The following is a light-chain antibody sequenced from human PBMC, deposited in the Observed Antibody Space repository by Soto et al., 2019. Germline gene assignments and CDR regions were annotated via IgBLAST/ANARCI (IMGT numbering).Light chain of an antibody. J-gene: IGLJ2*01. CDR3: GTWDTLHEV. V-gene: IGLV1-51*01. CDR1: SSNIGNNY. CDR2: DNN. Sequence: QSVLTQPPSVSAAPGQKVTISCSGSSSNIGNNYVSWYQQLPGTAPKLLIYDNNKRPSGIPDRFSGSKSGTSATLGITGLQTGDEADYYCGTWDTLHEVFGGGTKVTVL.